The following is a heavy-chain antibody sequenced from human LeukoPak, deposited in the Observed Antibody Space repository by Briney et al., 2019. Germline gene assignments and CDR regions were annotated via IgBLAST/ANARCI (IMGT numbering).Heavy chain of an antibody. V-gene: IGHV1-2*02. CDR2: INPNSGGT. J-gene: IGHJ4*02. D-gene: IGHD4-17*01. CDR1: GYTFTDYY. Sequence: ASVKVSCKASGYTFTDYYMHWVRQAPGQGLEWMGWINPNSGGTNYAQKFQGRVTMTTDTSTSSAYMELRSLRSDDTAVYYCAREGGWGPTDYGDHVYWGQGTLVTVSS. CDR3: AREGGWGPTDYGDHVY.